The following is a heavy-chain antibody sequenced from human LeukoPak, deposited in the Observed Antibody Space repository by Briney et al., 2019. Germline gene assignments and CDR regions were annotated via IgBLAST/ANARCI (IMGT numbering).Heavy chain of an antibody. Sequence: PGGSLRLSCAASGFTFSSYSMNWVRQAPGKGLEWVSSISSSSSYIYYADSVKGRFTISRDNAKNSLYLQMNSLRAEDTAVYYCVRSVAVAGRSTRHRHFDYWGQGTLVTVSS. CDR2: ISSSSSYI. CDR1: GFTFSSYS. V-gene: IGHV3-21*01. J-gene: IGHJ4*02. CDR3: VRSVAVAGRSTRHRHFDY. D-gene: IGHD6-19*01.